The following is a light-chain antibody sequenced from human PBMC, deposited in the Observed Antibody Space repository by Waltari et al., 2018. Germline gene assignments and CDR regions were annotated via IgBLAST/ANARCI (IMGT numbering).Light chain of an antibody. CDR3: ASYTADSTYV. V-gene: IGLV2-14*03. J-gene: IGLJ1*01. CDR2: DVT. Sequence: WYRPPPGRGPKGIIFDVTQRPAGMSDRFSGSKSGNTASLTISGLQADDEADYYCASYTADSTYVFGSGTTVTV.